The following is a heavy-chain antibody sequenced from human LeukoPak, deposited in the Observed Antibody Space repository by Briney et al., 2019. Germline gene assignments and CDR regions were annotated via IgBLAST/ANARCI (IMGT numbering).Heavy chain of an antibody. D-gene: IGHD3-3*01. CDR3: ASKLRFLEWSVPSDY. Sequence: GGSRRLSCAASGFTFSSYAMDWVRQAPGKGLEWVSVISGSGDTTYYADSVKGRFTISRDNSKNTLYLQMNSLRAEDTAVYYCASKLRFLEWSVPSDYWSQGTLVTVSS. J-gene: IGHJ4*02. V-gene: IGHV3-23*01. CDR2: ISGSGDTT. CDR1: GFTFSSYA.